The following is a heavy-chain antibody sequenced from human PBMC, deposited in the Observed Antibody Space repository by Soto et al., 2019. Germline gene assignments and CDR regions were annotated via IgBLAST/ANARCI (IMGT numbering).Heavy chain of an antibody. J-gene: IGHJ4*02. D-gene: IGHD1-26*01. CDR1: GFTFSSYS. CDR3: ARLSGSYAFDY. V-gene: IGHV3-21*01. Sequence: EVQLVESGGGLVKPGGSPRLSCAASGFTFSSYSMNWVRQAPGKGLEWVSSISSSSSYIYYADSVKGRFTISRDNAKNSLYLQMNSLRAEDTAVYYCARLSGSYAFDYWGQGTLVTVSS. CDR2: ISSSSSYI.